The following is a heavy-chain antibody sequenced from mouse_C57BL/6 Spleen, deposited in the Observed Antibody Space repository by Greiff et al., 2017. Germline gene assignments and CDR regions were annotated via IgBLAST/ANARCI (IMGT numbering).Heavy chain of an antibody. CDR3: ARNWEGYFDY. CDR2: INPNNGGT. V-gene: IGHV1-26*01. Sequence: EVQLQQSGPELVKPGASVKISCKASGYTFTDYYMNWVKQSHGKSLEWIGDINPNNGGTSYNQKFKGKATLTVAKSSSTAYMELRSLTSEDSAVYYCARNWEGYFDYWGQGTTLTVSS. J-gene: IGHJ2*01. D-gene: IGHD4-1*01. CDR1: GYTFTDYY.